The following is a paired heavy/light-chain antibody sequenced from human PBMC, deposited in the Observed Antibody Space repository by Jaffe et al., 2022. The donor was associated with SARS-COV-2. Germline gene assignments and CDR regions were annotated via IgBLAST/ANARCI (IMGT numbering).Heavy chain of an antibody. CDR3: ARGRGYFDWLSPGPFDY. CDR1: GFTFSSYE. CDR2: ISSSGSTI. D-gene: IGHD3-9*01. Sequence: EVQLVESGGGLVQPGGSLRLSCAASGFTFSSYEMNWVRQAPGKGLEWVSYISSSGSTIYYADSVKGRFTISRDNAKNSLYLQMNSLRAEDTAVYYCARGRGYFDWLSPGPFDYWGQGTLVTVSS. V-gene: IGHV3-48*03. J-gene: IGHJ4*02.
Light chain of an antibody. Sequence: EIVLTQSPGTLSLSPGERATLSCRASQSVSSSYLAWYQQKPGQAPRLLIYGASSRATGIPDRFSGSGSGTDFTLTISRLEPEDFAVYYCQQYGSSRALTFGGGTKVEIK. J-gene: IGKJ4*01. CDR1: QSVSSSY. CDR3: QQYGSSRALT. V-gene: IGKV3-20*01. CDR2: GAS.